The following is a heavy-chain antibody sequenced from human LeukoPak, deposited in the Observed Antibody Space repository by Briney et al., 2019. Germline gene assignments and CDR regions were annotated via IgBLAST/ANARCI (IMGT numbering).Heavy chain of an antibody. CDR3: ARISNMATTPDS. CDR2: MNPNSGDT. CDR1: GYAFTSYD. V-gene: IGHV1-8*01. Sequence: ASVKVSCKASGYAFTSYDMNWVRQATGQGLEWMGWMNPNSGDTGYAQKFQGRVTMTRNTSISTAYMILSSLRSEDTAVYYCARISNMATTPDSWGQGTLVTVSS. J-gene: IGHJ4*02. D-gene: IGHD5-24*01.